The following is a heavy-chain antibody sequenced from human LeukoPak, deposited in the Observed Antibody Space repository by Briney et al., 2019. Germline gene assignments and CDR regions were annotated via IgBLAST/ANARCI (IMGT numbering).Heavy chain of an antibody. J-gene: IGHJ4*02. V-gene: IGHV1-18*01. CDR1: GYTFTSYG. Sequence: ASVKVSCKASGYTFTSYGISWVRQAPGQGLEWMGWISPYNGNTDYAQKLQGRVTMATDASTSTAYMELRSLRSDDTAVYYCARERYCSGGSCYSGFDYWGQGTLVTVSS. D-gene: IGHD2-15*01. CDR2: ISPYNGNT. CDR3: ARERYCSGGSCYSGFDY.